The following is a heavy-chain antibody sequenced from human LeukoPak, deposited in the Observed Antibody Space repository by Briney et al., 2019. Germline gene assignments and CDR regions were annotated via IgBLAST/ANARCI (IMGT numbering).Heavy chain of an antibody. Sequence: SETLSLTCTVSGGSISSYYWTWLRQTPGKGLEWIGYMYDSGSPNYNPSLKSRVTISVDTSKNQFSLKLSSVTAADTAVYYCARDHQGTYFDFWSGSKANNYYYMDVWGKGTTVTVSS. J-gene: IGHJ6*03. CDR2: MYDSGSP. V-gene: IGHV4-59*12. D-gene: IGHD3-3*01. CDR3: ARDHQGTYFDFWSGSKANNYYYMDV. CDR1: GGSISSYY.